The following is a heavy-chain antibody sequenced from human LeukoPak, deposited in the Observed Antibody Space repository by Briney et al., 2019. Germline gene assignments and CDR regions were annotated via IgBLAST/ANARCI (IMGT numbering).Heavy chain of an antibody. CDR1: GYTFTSYY. Sequence: ASVKVSCKASGYTFTSYYMHWVRQAPGQGLEWMGWINPNSGGTNYAQKFQGWVTMTRDTSISTAYMELSRLRSDDTAVYYCARDIAVAGTRYGMDVWGQGTTVTVSS. CDR2: INPNSGGT. D-gene: IGHD6-19*01. CDR3: ARDIAVAGTRYGMDV. V-gene: IGHV1-2*04. J-gene: IGHJ6*02.